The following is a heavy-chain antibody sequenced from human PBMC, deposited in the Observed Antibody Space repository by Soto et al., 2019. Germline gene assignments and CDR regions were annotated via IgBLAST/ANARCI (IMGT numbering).Heavy chain of an antibody. J-gene: IGHJ6*02. CDR3: AKDRRADWESYYYYAMDV. CDR2: IIPIYGTA. CDR1: GGTFSSFT. D-gene: IGHD1-26*01. V-gene: IGHV1-69*13. Sequence: SVKVSCKASGGTFSSFTISWVRQAPGQGLEWMGGIIPIYGTANYAQKFQGRVTITADASTRTAYMELSSRRSEDTAVYYCAKDRRADWESYYYYAMDVWGQGTTVTVSS.